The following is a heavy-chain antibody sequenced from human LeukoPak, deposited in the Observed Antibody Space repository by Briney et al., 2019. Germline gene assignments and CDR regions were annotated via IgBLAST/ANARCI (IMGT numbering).Heavy chain of an antibody. D-gene: IGHD3-22*01. V-gene: IGHV4-38-2*02. J-gene: IGHJ4*02. CDR3: ARRGYYYDSSGYFLYYFDY. CDR2: VYRSGNT. Sequence: SETLSLTCTVSRYSISRGYYWGWIRQPPGQGLEWIGSVYRSGNTYYNSSLKSRVTISVDTSKNQFSLKLTSVTAADTAVYYCARRGYYYDSSGYFLYYFDYWGQGTLVTVSS. CDR1: RYSISRGYY.